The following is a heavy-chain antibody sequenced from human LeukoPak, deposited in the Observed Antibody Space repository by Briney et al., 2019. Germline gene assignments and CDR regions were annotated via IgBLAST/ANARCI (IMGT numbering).Heavy chain of an antibody. CDR1: GFTFDSYW. Sequence: HPGGSLRLSCAASGFTFDSYWMSWVRQAPGKGLEWVANIKQDGSEKYYVDSVKGRFTISRDNAKNSLYLQMNSLKAEDTAVYYCAKYTAGSWYDPYFDYWGQGTLVTVSS. J-gene: IGHJ4*02. V-gene: IGHV3-7*01. D-gene: IGHD6-13*01. CDR3: AKYTAGSWYDPYFDY. CDR2: IKQDGSEK.